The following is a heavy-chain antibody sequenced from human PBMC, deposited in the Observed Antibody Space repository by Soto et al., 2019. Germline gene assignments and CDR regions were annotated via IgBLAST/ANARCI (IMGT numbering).Heavy chain of an antibody. CDR1: GGSFSGYY. CDR3: ARGPSWGGVWLLTRYFQH. Sequence: QVQLQQWGAGLLKPSETLSLTCAVYGGSFSGYYWSWIRQPPGKGLEWIGEINHSGSTNYNPSLKSRVTLSVDTSKNQFSLKLSSVTAADTAVYYCARGPSWGGVWLLTRYFQHWGQGTLVTVSS. D-gene: IGHD3-16*01. CDR2: INHSGST. V-gene: IGHV4-34*01. J-gene: IGHJ1*01.